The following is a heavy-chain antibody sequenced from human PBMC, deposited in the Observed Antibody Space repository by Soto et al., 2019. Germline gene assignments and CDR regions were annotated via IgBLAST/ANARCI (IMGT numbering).Heavy chain of an antibody. J-gene: IGHJ4*02. CDR3: ATPACAATWCSPSHNLDH. V-gene: IGHV1-69*09. D-gene: IGHD2-2*01. CDR1: GGTFVRHV. CDR2: LNPLSGIS. Sequence: QVQLVQSGGEVKKPESSVKVSCKTSGGTFVRHVISWVRQAPGQGTEWMGKLNPLSGISNYAQKFQDRVTFTADTDSSTAYMELSSLRSDDTAVYYCATPACAATWCSPSHNLDHWGQGTLVTVSS.